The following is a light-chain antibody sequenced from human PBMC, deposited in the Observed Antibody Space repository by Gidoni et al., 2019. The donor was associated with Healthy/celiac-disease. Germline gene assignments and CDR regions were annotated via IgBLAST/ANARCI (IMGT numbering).Light chain of an antibody. CDR3: AAWDDSLSGWV. Sequence: QSVLTQPPSASGTPGQSVTIPCSGSSANIGSNYVYWYQQLPGTAPKLLIYSNNPRPSGVPDRFSGSKSGTSASLAISGLRSEDEADYYCAAWDDSLSGWVFGGGTKLTVL. CDR1: SANIGSNY. V-gene: IGLV1-47*02. J-gene: IGLJ3*02. CDR2: SNN.